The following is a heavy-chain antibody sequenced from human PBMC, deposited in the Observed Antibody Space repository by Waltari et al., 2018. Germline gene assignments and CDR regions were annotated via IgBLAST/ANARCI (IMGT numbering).Heavy chain of an antibody. J-gene: IGHJ4*02. CDR3: ARAARGSSTYYFDY. D-gene: IGHD6-13*01. V-gene: IGHV4-61*02. CDR1: GGSISSGSYY. Sequence: QVQLQESGPGLVKPSQTLSLTCTVSGGSISSGSYYWRWIRQPAGKGLEWIGRIYTSGSTNYNPSLKSRVTISVDTSKNQFSLKLSSVTAADTAVYYCARAARGSSTYYFDYWGQGTLVTVSS. CDR2: IYTSGST.